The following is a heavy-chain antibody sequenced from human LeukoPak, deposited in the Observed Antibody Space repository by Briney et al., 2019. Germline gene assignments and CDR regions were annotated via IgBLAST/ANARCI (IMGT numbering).Heavy chain of an antibody. V-gene: IGHV4-38-2*02. CDR1: GYSISSGYY. CDR2: IYHSGST. Sequence: SSETLSLTCTVSGYSISSGYYWGWIRQPPGKGLEWIGSIYHSGSTYYNPSLKSRVTISVDTSKNQFSLKLSSVTAADTAVYYCASPTYYYDSSGYFGDWGQGTLVTVSS. J-gene: IGHJ4*02. D-gene: IGHD3-22*01. CDR3: ASPTYYYDSSGYFGD.